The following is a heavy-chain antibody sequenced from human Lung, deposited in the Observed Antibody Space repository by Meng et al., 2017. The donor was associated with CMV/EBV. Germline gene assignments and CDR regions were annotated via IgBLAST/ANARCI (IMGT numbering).Heavy chain of an antibody. CDR2: IYSGGDT. J-gene: IGHJ4*02. V-gene: IGHV3-53*01. CDR1: GFIVSSNY. CDR3: ARVGDDIESCTTTSCHNAYYFDY. D-gene: IGHD2-2*02. Sequence: GGSLRLXCAASGFIVSSNYMSWVRQAPGKGLEWVSIIYSGGDTYYVDSVKGRFTISRDISTNTLSLQLNNLRAEGSAVYYCARVGDDIESCTTTSCHNAYYFDYWGQGTXVTVSS.